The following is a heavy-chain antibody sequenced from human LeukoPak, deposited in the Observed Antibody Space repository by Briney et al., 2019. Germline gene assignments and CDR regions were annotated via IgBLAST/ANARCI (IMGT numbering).Heavy chain of an antibody. CDR3: AKAKFGPMSGMDV. CDR2: ISESAGSI. V-gene: IGHV3-23*01. J-gene: IGHJ6*02. CDR1: GFTFSSYA. Sequence: AGSPRLSCAASGFTFSSYAMSWVRQTPGKGLEWVSTISESAGSIYYADSVKGRSTISRDNSKYTLSLQMNSLRAEDTAVYYCAKAKFGPMSGMDVWGQGTTVTASS. D-gene: IGHD3-16*01.